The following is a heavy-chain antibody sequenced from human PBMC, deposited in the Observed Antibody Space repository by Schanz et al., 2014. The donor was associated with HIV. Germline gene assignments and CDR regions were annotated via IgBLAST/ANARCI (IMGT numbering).Heavy chain of an antibody. CDR1: GFTFSSYW. D-gene: IGHD3-22*01. V-gene: IGHV3-48*02. CDR2: ISSSSSTI. CDR3: ARDRGYNDHYHYFGMDV. J-gene: IGHJ6*02. Sequence: EVQLVESGGGLVQPGGSLRLSCAASGFTFSSYWMHWVRQAPGKGLVWVSYISSSSSTIYYADSVKGRFTISRDNAKNSLFLQMNSLRDEDTAVYYCARDRGYNDHYHYFGMDVWGQGTTVTVSS.